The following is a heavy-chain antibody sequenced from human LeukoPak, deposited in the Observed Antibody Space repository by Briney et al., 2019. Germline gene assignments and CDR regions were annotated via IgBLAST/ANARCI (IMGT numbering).Heavy chain of an antibody. D-gene: IGHD6-13*01. CDR2: INHSGST. CDR1: GGSFSGYY. CDR3: ARGLNSSSSSNGRYYYYGMDV. V-gene: IGHV4-34*01. J-gene: IGHJ6*02. Sequence: SETLSLTCAVYGGSFSGYYWSWIRQPPGKGLEWIGEINHSGSTNYNPSLKSRVTISVDTSKNQFSLKLSSVTAADTAVYYCARGLNSSSSSNGRYYYYGMDVWGQGTTVIVSS.